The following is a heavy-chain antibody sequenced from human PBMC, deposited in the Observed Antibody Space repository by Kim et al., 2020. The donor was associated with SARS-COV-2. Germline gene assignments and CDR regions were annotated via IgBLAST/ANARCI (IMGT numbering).Heavy chain of an antibody. Sequence: YCADSVKGRFTISRDNSKNTLYLQRNSLRDEDTAMYYCASTYDYGDYPLGYWGQGTLVTVSS. D-gene: IGHD4-17*01. CDR3: ASTYDYGDYPLGY. J-gene: IGHJ4*02. V-gene: IGHV3-53*01.